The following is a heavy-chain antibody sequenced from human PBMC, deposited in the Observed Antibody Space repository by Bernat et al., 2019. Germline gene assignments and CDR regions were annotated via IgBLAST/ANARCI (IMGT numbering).Heavy chain of an antibody. CDR2: INQSGST. J-gene: IGHJ5*02. V-gene: IGHV4-34*01. CDR3: ARGSYDFWSWFDP. D-gene: IGHD3-3*01. CDR1: GGSFSGYY. Sequence: QVQLQQWGAGLLKPSETLSLTCAVYGGSFSGYYWSWIRQPPGKGLEWIGEINQSGSTNYNPSRKSRVTISIDTSKNQFYLKLSSVTAADTDVYYCARGSYDFWSWFDPWGQGTLVTVSS.